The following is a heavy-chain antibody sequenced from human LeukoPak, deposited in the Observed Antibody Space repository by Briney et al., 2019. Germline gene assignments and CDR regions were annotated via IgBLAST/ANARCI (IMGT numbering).Heavy chain of an antibody. J-gene: IGHJ6*03. CDR1: GGSFSGHY. Sequence: SETLSLTCAVYGGSFSGHYWSWIRQPPGKGLEWIGEINHSGSTNYNPSLKSRVTISVDTSKNQFSLKLSSVTAADTAVYYCARLPYQLLELAYYYYYYMDVWGKGTTVTVSS. V-gene: IGHV4-34*01. CDR2: INHSGST. CDR3: ARLPYQLLELAYYYYYYMDV. D-gene: IGHD2-2*01.